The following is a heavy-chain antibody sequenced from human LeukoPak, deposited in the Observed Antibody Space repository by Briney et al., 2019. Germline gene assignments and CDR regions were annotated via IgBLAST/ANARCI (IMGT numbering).Heavy chain of an antibody. CDR2: FYPADSDT. V-gene: IGHV5-51*01. J-gene: IGHJ4*02. Sequence: GESLKISCQGFGYSFTNYWIGWVRQMPGKGLEWMGIFYPADSDTRYNPAFQGQVTMSADKSISTAYLQWSSLKASDTAMYYCARHGQQLVGDYWGEGTLVTVSS. CDR3: ARHGQQLVGDY. CDR1: GYSFTNYW. D-gene: IGHD6-13*01.